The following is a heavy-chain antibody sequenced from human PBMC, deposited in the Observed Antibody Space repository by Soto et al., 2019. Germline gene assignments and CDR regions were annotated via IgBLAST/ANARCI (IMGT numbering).Heavy chain of an antibody. CDR2: ISGSGGST. D-gene: IGHD2-15*01. CDR1: GFTFSTYA. Sequence: EVQLLESGGGLVQPGGSLRLSCAASGFTFSTYAMSWVRQAPGKGLEWVSAISGSGGSTYYADSVKGRFTISRDNSKNTLYLQMNSLRAEDTAVYYYAKDPRVADDEYWGQGTLVTVSS. V-gene: IGHV3-23*01. J-gene: IGHJ4*02. CDR3: AKDPRVADDEY.